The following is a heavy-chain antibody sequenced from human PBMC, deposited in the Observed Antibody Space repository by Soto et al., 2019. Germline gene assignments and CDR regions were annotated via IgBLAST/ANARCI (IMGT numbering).Heavy chain of an antibody. D-gene: IGHD1-1*01. Sequence: ASVKVSCKASGYTFTSYGISWVRQAPGQGLEWMGWINPNNGNTGYAQKFQGRVTMTRNTSISTAYMELSSLRSEDTAVYYCARERTGTISMDVWGQGTTVTVSS. CDR2: INPNNGNT. V-gene: IGHV1-8*02. CDR1: GYTFTSYG. CDR3: ARERTGTISMDV. J-gene: IGHJ6*02.